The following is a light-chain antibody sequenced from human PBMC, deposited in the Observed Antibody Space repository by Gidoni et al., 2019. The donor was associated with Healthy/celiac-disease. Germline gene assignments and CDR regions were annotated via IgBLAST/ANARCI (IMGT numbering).Light chain of an antibody. CDR2: GAS. CDR3: QQYNNWPRGWT. CDR1: QSVSSN. V-gene: IGKV3-15*01. J-gene: IGKJ1*01. Sequence: EIVMTQSPATLSVSPGERATLSCRASQSVSSNLAWYQQKPGQAPRLLIYGASTRATGIPARFSGSGSGTEFTLTISSLQSEDLAVYDCQQYNNWPRGWTFGQGTKVEIK.